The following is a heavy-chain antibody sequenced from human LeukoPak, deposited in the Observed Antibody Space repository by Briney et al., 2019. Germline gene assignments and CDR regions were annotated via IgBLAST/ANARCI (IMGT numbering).Heavy chain of an antibody. CDR1: GYTFTSYG. D-gene: IGHD3-22*01. Sequence: ASVKVSRKASGYTFTSYGISWVRQAPGKGLEWVSVIYSGGSTYYADSVKGRFTISRDNSKNTLYLQMNSLRAEDTAVYYCRNPYSSGELDYWGQGTLVTVSS. CDR3: RNPYSSGELDY. V-gene: IGHV3-23*01. J-gene: IGHJ4*02. CDR2: IYSGGST.